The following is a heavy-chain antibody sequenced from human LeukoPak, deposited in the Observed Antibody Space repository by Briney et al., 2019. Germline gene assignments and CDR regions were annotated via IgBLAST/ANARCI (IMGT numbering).Heavy chain of an antibody. CDR1: GFTFSSYA. CDR3: ARVVWVAAAGTAEYFQH. J-gene: IGHJ1*01. CDR2: ISNYGGST. V-gene: IGHV3-64*04. D-gene: IGHD6-13*01. Sequence: GGSLRLSCSASGFTFSSYAVHWVRQAPGKGLEYVSGISNYGGSTYYADSVKGRFTISRDNSKNTLYLQMNNLRAEDTAVYYCARVVWVAAAGTAEYFQHWGQGTLVTVSS.